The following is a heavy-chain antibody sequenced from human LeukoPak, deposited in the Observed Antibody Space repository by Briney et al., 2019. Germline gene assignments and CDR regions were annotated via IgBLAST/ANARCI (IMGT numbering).Heavy chain of an antibody. CDR3: SSQPAVLDLDC. CDR1: GFTVSSNY. CDR2: IRPDGSGK. J-gene: IGHJ4*02. V-gene: IGHV3-7*01. Sequence: QPGGSLRLSCAASGFTVSSNYMSWVRQAPGKGLEWVANIRPDGSGKNYVDSVKGRFTISRDNAKNSLYLQMKGLRVEDTAVYYCSSQPAVLDLDCWGQGTLVTVSS. D-gene: IGHD6-19*01.